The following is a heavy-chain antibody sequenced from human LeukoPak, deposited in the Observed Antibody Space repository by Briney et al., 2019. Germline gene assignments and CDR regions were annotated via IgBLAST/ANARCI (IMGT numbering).Heavy chain of an antibody. J-gene: IGHJ4*02. D-gene: IGHD3-3*01. V-gene: IGHV1-2*02. CDR1: GYTFTGYY. CDR2: INPNSGGT. Sequence: GASVKVSCKASGYTFTGYYMHWVRQAPGQGLEWMGWINPNSGGTNYAQKFQGRATMTRDTSISTAYMELSRLRSDDTAVYYCARASFGVVIGVGYFDYWGQGTLVTVSS. CDR3: ARASFGVVIGVGYFDY.